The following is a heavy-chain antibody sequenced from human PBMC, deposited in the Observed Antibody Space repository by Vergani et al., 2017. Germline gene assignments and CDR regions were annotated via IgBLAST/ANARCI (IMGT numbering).Heavy chain of an antibody. CDR3: ARMGGYDEGDAFRIGYFDS. CDR1: GDSISSGVYY. D-gene: IGHD3-22*01. J-gene: IGHJ4*02. Sequence: QVQLQESGPGLVKPSQTLSLTCSVSGDSISSGVYYWNWIRQHPGKGLEWIGYIYSTGSTHPNPSLRRRINMSVDTSKNQFSLKLNSVTAADTAMYYGARMGGYDEGDAFRIGYFDSWGPGILVTVSS. CDR2: IYSTGST. V-gene: IGHV4-31*03.